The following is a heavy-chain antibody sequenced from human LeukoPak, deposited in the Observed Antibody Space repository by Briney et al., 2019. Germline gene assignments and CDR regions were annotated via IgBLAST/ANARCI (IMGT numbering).Heavy chain of an antibody. J-gene: IGHJ3*02. CDR3: ARVEYTSGSRYPFDI. V-gene: IGHV4-4*07. CDR2: IYTSGST. D-gene: IGHD6-19*01. CDR1: GGSISSYY. Sequence: PSETLSLTCTVSGGSISSYYWSWIRQPAGKGLEWIGRIYTSGSTNYNPSLKSRVTISLDTSKNQFSLKLSSVTAADTAVYYCARVEYTSGSRYPFDIWGQGTMVTVSS.